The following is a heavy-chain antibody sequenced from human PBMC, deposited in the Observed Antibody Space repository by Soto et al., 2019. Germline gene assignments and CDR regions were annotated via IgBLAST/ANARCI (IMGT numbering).Heavy chain of an antibody. D-gene: IGHD3-22*01. CDR3: ARLYYYDSSDY. Sequence: QITLKESGPTLVKPTQTLTLTCTFSGLSLSTSGVGVGWIRQPRGKALEWLALIYWDDDKRYSPSLKSRLTITKDTSKNQVVLTMTNMDPVDTATYYCARLYYYDSSDYWGQGTLVTVSS. V-gene: IGHV2-5*02. CDR2: IYWDDDK. CDR1: GLSLSTSGVG. J-gene: IGHJ4*02.